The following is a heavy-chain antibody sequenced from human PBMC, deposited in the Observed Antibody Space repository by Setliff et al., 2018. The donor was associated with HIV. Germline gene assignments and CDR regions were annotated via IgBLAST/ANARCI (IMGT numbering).Heavy chain of an antibody. V-gene: IGHV4-38-2*02. CDR1: GHSISSGYY. CDR2: IYHSGST. J-gene: IGHJ4*02. D-gene: IGHD6-19*01. CDR3: AGERQWLERDYFDY. Sequence: SETLSLTCAVSGHSISSGYYWGWIRQPPGKGLEWIGSIYHSGSTYYNPSLKSRVTISVDTSKNQFSLKLSSVTAADTAVYYRAGERQWLERDYFDYWGQGTLVTVSS.